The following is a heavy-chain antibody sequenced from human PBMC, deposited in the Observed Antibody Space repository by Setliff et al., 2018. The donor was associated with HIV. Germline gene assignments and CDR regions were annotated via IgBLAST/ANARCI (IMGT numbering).Heavy chain of an antibody. D-gene: IGHD3-10*01. CDR3: ARGDYGSGSYYPYYFYYGMDV. Sequence: ASVKVSCKASGYTFTSYDISWVRRAPGQGLEWMGGIIPIYGTPIYAQKFQGRVTITADESTSTAYMELSSLRSEDTAVYYCARGDYGSGSYYPYYFYYGMDVWGQGTTVTVSS. CDR2: IIPIYGTP. CDR1: GYTFTSYD. J-gene: IGHJ6*02. V-gene: IGHV1-69*13.